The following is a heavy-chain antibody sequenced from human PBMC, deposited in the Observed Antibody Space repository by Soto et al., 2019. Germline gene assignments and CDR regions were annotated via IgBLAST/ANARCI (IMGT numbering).Heavy chain of an antibody. J-gene: IGHJ5*02. CDR3: ASYSYDSSGYYYCLDP. Sequence: SETLSLTCTVSGGCISSGDYYWSWILHPPGKGLEWIGYIYYSVSTHYNPSPKSRVTISVDTSKNQFSLKLSSVTAAYTAVYYSASYSYDSSGYYYCLDPGGQRT. CDR1: GGCISSGDYY. CDR2: IYYSVST. D-gene: IGHD3-22*01. V-gene: IGHV4-30-4*01.